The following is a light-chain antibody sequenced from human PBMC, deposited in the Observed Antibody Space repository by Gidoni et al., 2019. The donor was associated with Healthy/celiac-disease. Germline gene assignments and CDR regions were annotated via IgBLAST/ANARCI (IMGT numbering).Light chain of an antibody. V-gene: IGKV3-20*01. CDR1: QSVRSSY. J-gene: IGKJ2*01. Sequence: EIVLTQSPGTLSLSPGERATLSCRASQSVRSSYLAWYQQKPGQAPRSLIYGASSRATGIPDRFSGSGSGTDFTLTISRMEPEDFAVYYCQQYGSSPPYTFGQGTKLEIK. CDR2: GAS. CDR3: QQYGSSPPYT.